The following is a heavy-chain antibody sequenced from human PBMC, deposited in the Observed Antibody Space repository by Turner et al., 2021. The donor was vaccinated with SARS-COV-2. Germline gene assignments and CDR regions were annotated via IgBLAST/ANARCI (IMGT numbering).Heavy chain of an antibody. J-gene: IGHJ4*02. CDR3: ARDGGTGTTFPFFDY. CDR2: IWYAGSYK. Sequence: QVQLVESGGGVVPPGRSLRLSCAASGFTFSSYGMHWVRQAPGKGLEWGAVIWYAGSYKYYADSVKGRFTISRDNSKNTLYLQMNSLRAEDTALYYCARDGGTGTTFPFFDYWGQGTLVTVSS. D-gene: IGHD1-7*01. V-gene: IGHV3-33*01. CDR1: GFTFSSYG.